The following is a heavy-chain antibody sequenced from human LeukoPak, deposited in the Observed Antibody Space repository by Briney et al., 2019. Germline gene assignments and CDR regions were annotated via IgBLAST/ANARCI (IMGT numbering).Heavy chain of an antibody. CDR2: ISYDGSNK. CDR1: GFTFSNYG. V-gene: IGHV3-30*03. Sequence: GGSLRLSCAASGFTFSNYGMHWVRQAPGKGLEWVAVISYDGSNKYYADSVKGRFTISRDNSKNTLYLQMNSLRAEDTAVYYCASSRHSGWYHYFDYWGQGTLVTVSS. CDR3: ASSRHSGWYHYFDY. D-gene: IGHD6-19*01. J-gene: IGHJ4*02.